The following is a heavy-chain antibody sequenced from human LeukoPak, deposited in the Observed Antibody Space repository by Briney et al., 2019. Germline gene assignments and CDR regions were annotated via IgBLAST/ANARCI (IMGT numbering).Heavy chain of an antibody. CDR2: IYHSGNI. V-gene: IGHV4-4*02. J-gene: IGHJ5*02. CDR1: GGSISSSNW. Sequence: SETLSLTCAVSGGSISSSNWWSWVRQPPGKGLEWIGEIYHSGNINYNPSLKSRVTMSVDKSKNQFSLKLSSVTAADTAVYYCARDRRSQFDPWGQGTLVTVSS. CDR3: ARDRRSQFDP.